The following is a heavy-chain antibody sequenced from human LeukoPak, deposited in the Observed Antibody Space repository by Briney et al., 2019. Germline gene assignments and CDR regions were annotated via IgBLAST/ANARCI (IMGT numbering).Heavy chain of an antibody. CDR2: INPNSGGT. CDR1: GYTFTGYY. J-gene: IGHJ4*02. D-gene: IGHD1-26*01. CDR3: ARHRSVGAAQFDY. Sequence: ASVKVSCKASGYTFTGYYMHWVRQAPGQGLEWMGWINPNSGGTNYAQKFQGRVTMTRDTSISTAYMELRSLRSDDTAVYYCARHRSVGAAQFDYWGQGTLVTVSS. V-gene: IGHV1-2*02.